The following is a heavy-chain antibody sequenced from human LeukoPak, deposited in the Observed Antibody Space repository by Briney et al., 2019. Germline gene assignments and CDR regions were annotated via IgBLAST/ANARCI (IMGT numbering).Heavy chain of an antibody. D-gene: IGHD5-12*01. J-gene: IGHJ6*03. CDR3: AKGGGYEAQYYYYYLDV. CDR2: IYSSDYI. V-gene: IGHV3-66*02. CDR1: GFLVNANH. Sequence: SGGSLRLSCAASGFLVNANHMNWVRQAPGKGLEWVSIIYSSDYIYYADSVKGRFTISRDNSKNTLYLQMKSLRAEDTAVYYCAKGGGYEAQYYYYYLDVWGKGTTVTISS.